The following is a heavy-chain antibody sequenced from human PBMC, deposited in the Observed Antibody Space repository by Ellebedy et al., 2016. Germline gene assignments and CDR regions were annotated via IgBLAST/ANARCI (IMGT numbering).Heavy chain of an antibody. J-gene: IGHJ4*02. CDR2: ISGSGGST. V-gene: IGHV3-23*01. CDR3: AKEAITFGGVFDY. D-gene: IGHD3-16*01. CDR1: RFTFSSYA. Sequence: GESLKISCAASRFTFSSYAMSWVRQAPGKGLEWVSAISGSGGSTYYADSVKGRFTIPRDNSKNTLYLQMNSLRAEDTALYYCAKEAITFGGVFDYWGQGILVIVSS.